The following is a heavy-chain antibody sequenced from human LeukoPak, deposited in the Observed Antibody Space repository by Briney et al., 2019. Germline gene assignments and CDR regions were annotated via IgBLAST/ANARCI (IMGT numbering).Heavy chain of an antibody. Sequence: SETLSLTCTVSGGSISSYYWSWIRQPPGKGLEWIGYIYYSGSTNYNPSLKSRVTISVDTSKNQFSLKLSSVIAADTAVYYCAREITVIGAFDIWGQGTMVTVSS. CDR3: AREITVIGAFDI. J-gene: IGHJ3*02. D-gene: IGHD4-11*01. CDR1: GGSISSYY. CDR2: IYYSGST. V-gene: IGHV4-59*01.